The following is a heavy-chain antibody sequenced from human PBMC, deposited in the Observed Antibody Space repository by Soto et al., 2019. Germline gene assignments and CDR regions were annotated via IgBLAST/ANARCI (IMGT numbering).Heavy chain of an antibody. CDR1: GRSFSGYY. Sequence: SETLSLTCVLYGRSFSGYYWSWIRQPPGKGLEWIGEINHSGSTNYNPSLKSRVTISVDTSKNQFSLKLSSVTAADTAVYYCARRIGPLDYWGQGTLVTVSS. V-gene: IGHV4-34*01. J-gene: IGHJ4*02. CDR2: INHSGST. D-gene: IGHD2-21*01. CDR3: ARRIGPLDY.